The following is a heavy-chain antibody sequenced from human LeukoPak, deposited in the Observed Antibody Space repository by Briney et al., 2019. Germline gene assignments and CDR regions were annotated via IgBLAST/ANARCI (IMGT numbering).Heavy chain of an antibody. CDR2: IYPGDSDT. J-gene: IGHJ3*02. CDR1: GYSFTSYW. Sequence: GESLKISCKGSGYSFTSYWIGWVRQMPGKGLEWMGIIYPGDSDTRYSPSFQGQVTISVDKSISTAYLQWSSLKASDTAMYYCARHLLVREITDAFNIWGQGTMVTVSS. D-gene: IGHD3-10*01. V-gene: IGHV5-51*01. CDR3: ARHLLVREITDAFNI.